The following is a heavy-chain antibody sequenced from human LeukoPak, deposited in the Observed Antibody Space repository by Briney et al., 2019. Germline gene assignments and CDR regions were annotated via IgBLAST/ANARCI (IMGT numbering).Heavy chain of an antibody. CDR2: ISGDGGST. CDR1: GFTFDDYA. CDR3: ATHDYYGSGSYYNVGYYYMDV. J-gene: IGHJ6*03. V-gene: IGHV3-43*02. Sequence: GGSLRLSCAASGFTFDDYAMHWVRQAPGKGLEGVSLISGDGGSTYYADSVKGRFTISRDNSKNSLYLQMNSLRTEDTALYYCATHDYYGSGSYYNVGYYYMDVWGKGTTVTVSS. D-gene: IGHD3-10*01.